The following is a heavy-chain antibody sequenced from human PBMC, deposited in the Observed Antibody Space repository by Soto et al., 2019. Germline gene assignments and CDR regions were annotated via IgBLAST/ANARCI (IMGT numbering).Heavy chain of an antibody. D-gene: IGHD7-27*01. V-gene: IGHV4-4*07. Sequence: QVQLQESGPGLVKPSETLSLICTVSGGSISHHYWSWIRQPAGTRLEWIGRMYVTGTTNYNPSLKNRVSLRIDTSRNFFSVRWSFLPAGGGAVFYCGGDGENLGHEEGIPFDPGGKGTRVPVSS. CDR3: GGDGENLGHEEGIPFDP. CDR1: GGSISHHY. CDR2: MYVTGTT. J-gene: IGHJ3*01.